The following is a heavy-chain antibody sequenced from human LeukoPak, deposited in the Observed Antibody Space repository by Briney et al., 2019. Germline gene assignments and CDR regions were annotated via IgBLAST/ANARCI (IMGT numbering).Heavy chain of an antibody. Sequence: GGSLRLSCEASGFTFSTYWMHWVRQAPGKGLMRVSRISGDEVVRKYADSVRGRFTISRDNAKNTLYLQMDSLRAEDTAVYYCARDADWYGQSYDYWGQGTLVTVSS. D-gene: IGHD3-9*01. CDR2: ISGDEVVR. CDR3: ARDADWYGQSYDY. J-gene: IGHJ4*02. CDR1: GFTFSTYW. V-gene: IGHV3-74*03.